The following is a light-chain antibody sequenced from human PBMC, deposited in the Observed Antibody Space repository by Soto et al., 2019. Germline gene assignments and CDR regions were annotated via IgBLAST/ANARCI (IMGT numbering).Light chain of an antibody. CDR3: LLSYNGHYV. J-gene: IGLJ1*01. V-gene: IGLV7-46*01. Sequence: QGVMTQDPSLTVSPGGTVTLTCGSSTGAVTNGHYPYWFQQKPGQAPRTLIYDTTNRQSWTPARFSGSLLGGKAALTLSGAQPEDEAEYYCLLSYNGHYVFGTGTKVTVL. CDR1: TGAVTNGHY. CDR2: DTT.